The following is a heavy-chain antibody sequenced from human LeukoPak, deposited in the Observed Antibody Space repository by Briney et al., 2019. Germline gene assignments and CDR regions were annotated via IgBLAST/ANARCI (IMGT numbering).Heavy chain of an antibody. CDR2: ISSNGGST. Sequence: PGGSLRLSCAASGFTFSSYAMHWVRQAPGKGLEYVSAISSNGGSTYYANSVKGRLTISRDNSKNTLYLQMGSLRAEDMAVYYCARAYSDYYYYGMDVWGQGTTVTVSS. J-gene: IGHJ6*02. V-gene: IGHV3-64*01. D-gene: IGHD2-21*01. CDR1: GFTFSSYA. CDR3: ARAYSDYYYYGMDV.